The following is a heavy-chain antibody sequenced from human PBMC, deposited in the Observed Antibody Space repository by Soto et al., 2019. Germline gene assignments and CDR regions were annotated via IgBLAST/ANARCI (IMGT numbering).Heavy chain of an antibody. J-gene: IGHJ6*02. CDR1: GGSISRSSYY. V-gene: IGHV4-39*01. D-gene: IGHD2-2*03. Sequence: SEALSLTCTVSGGSISRSSYYWGWIRQAPGKGLEWIGSIYCSGSTYYNPSLKSRVTISVDTSKNQFSLRLSSLTAADTAVYYCARLNGYCISTNCHGYYGMDVWGQGTTVTVSS. CDR2: IYCSGST. CDR3: ARLNGYCISTNCHGYYGMDV.